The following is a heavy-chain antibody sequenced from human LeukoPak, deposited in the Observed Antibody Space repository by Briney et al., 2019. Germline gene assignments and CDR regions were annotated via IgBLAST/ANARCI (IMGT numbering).Heavy chain of an antibody. V-gene: IGHV4-34*01. CDR2: INHSGST. Sequence: SETLSLTCAVYGGSFSGYYWSWIRQPPGKGLEWIGEINHSGSTNYNPSLKSRVTISVDTSKNQFSLKLSSVTAADTAVYYCVIGGRKSTPEPIVPLYGMDVWGQGTTVTVSS. D-gene: IGHD1-14*01. CDR1: GGSFSGYY. CDR3: VIGGRKSTPEPIVPLYGMDV. J-gene: IGHJ6*02.